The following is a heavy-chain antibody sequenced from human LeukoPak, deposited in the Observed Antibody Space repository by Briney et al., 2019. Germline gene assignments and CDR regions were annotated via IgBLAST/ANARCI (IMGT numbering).Heavy chain of an antibody. D-gene: IGHD6-13*01. V-gene: IGHV1-69*05. J-gene: IGHJ4*02. CDR1: GGTFSSYA. CDR3: ARDTAAAGSYFDY. Sequence: GASVKVSCKASGGTFSSYAISWVRQAPGQGLEWMGRIIPIFGTENYAQKFQGRVTITTDESTSTAYMELSSLRSEDTAVYYCARDTAAAGSYFDYWGQGTLVTVSS. CDR2: IIPIFGTE.